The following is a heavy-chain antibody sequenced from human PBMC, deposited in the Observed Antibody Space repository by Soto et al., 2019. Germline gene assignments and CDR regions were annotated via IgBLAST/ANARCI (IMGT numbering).Heavy chain of an antibody. V-gene: IGHV3-23*01. J-gene: IGHJ4*02. CDR2: ISGSGGST. CDR3: AKDVGYCSSTSCYTY. Sequence: GSLRLSCAASGFTFSSYAMSWVRQAPGKGLEWVSAISGSGGSTYYADSVKGRFTISRDNSKNTLYLQMNSLRAEDTAVYYCAKDVGYCSSTSCYTYWGQGTLVTVSS. CDR1: GFTFSSYA. D-gene: IGHD2-2*02.